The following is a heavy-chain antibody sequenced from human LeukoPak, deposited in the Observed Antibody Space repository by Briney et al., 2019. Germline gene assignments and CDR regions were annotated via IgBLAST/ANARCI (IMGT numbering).Heavy chain of an antibody. V-gene: IGHV3-21*01. J-gene: IGHJ6*02. CDR3: ARDAIDV. CDR1: GFTFSSYN. CDR2: ISSSSYI. Sequence: GGSLRLSCAASGFTFSSYNMNWVRQAPGKGLEWVSSISSSSYIYYADSMKGRFTISRDNAKNSLYLQMNSLRAEDTAVYYCARDAIDVWGQGTTVTVSS.